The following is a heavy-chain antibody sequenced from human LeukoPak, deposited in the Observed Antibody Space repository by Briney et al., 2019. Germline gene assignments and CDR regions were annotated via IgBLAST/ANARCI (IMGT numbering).Heavy chain of an antibody. CDR3: ARDRYIVGSYYYDSSGYYLLPLFDY. CDR2: MNPNSGNT. D-gene: IGHD3-22*01. Sequence: ASVTVSCKASGYTFTSYDINWVRQATGQGLEWMGWMNPNSGNTNYAQKLQGRVTMTTDTSTSTAYMELRSLRSDDTAVYYCARDRYIVGSYYYDSSGYYLLPLFDYWGQGTLVTVSS. V-gene: IGHV1-18*01. J-gene: IGHJ4*02. CDR1: GYTFTSYD.